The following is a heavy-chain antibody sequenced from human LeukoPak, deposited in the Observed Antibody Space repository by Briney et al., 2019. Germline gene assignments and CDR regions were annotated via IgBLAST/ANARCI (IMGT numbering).Heavy chain of an antibody. V-gene: IGHV1-18*01. CDR2: ISAYNGNT. CDR1: GYTFTSYG. Sequence: ASVKVSCKASGYTFTSYGISWVRQAPGQGLEWMGWISAYNGNTNYAQKLQGRVTMTTDTSTSTAYMELRSLRSDDTAVYYCARDLFVNYYDSSGYPNWFDHWGQGTLVTVSS. CDR3: ARDLFVNYYDSSGYPNWFDH. J-gene: IGHJ5*02. D-gene: IGHD3-22*01.